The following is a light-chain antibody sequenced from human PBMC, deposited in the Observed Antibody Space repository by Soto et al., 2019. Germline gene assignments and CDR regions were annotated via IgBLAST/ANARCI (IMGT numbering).Light chain of an antibody. Sequence: DIVLTQSPCTLSLSPGERATLSCRASQSVSSSYLAWYQQKPGQAPRLLIDCASNRATGIPDRFSGSGSGTDFTLTISGLEPEDFAVYYCQQYGNSRGTFGQGTKVDIK. J-gene: IGKJ1*01. CDR1: QSVSSSY. CDR3: QQYGNSRGT. V-gene: IGKV3-20*01. CDR2: CAS.